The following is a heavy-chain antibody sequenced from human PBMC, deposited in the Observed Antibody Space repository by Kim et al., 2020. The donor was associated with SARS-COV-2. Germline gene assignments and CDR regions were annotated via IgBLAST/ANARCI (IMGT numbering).Heavy chain of an antibody. CDR1: GGSISSYY. CDR2: IYYSGST. Sequence: SETLSLTCTVSGGSISSYYWSWIRQHPGKGLEWIGYIYYSGSTNYNPSLKSRVTISVDTPKNQFSLKLSSVTAADTAVYHCARCSTSYYYYGMDVWGQGTTVTVSS. CDR3: ARCSTSYYYYGMDV. D-gene: IGHD3-10*02. V-gene: IGHV4-59*01. J-gene: IGHJ6*02.